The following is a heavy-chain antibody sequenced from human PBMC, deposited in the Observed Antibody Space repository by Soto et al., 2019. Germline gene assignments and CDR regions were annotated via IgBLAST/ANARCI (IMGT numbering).Heavy chain of an antibody. CDR2: ISSSGSAI. V-gene: IGHV3-11*01. CDR1: GFTFSDYY. D-gene: IGHD2-2*01. CDR3: ARDSRYCRSNSCFDDYYYYMDV. J-gene: IGHJ6*03. Sequence: QVQLVESGGGLVKPGGSLRLSCAASGFTFSDYYMSWIRQAPGKGLEWVSHISSSGSAIFYADSVKGRFTISRDNTENSLYLQMNTLRAEDTAVYYCARDSRYCRSNSCFDDYYYYMDVWGKGTTVTVSS.